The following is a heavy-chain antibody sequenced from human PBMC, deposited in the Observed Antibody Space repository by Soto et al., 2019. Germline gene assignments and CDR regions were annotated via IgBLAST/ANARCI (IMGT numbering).Heavy chain of an antibody. CDR2: IGPESGAT. CDR3: GRGRSGQIVVFY. V-gene: IGHV1-2*02. Sequence: ASVKVSCKASGYTFTGHYIHWVRQAPKQGPEWMGEIGPESGATRYAQKFQGRVTMTRDTSITTVYMELKNLSPDDTAVYYCGRGRSGQIVVFYWGQGTPVTVSS. J-gene: IGHJ4*02. D-gene: IGHD1-26*01. CDR1: GYTFTGHY.